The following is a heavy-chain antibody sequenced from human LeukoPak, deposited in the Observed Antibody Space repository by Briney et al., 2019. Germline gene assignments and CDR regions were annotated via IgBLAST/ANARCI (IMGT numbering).Heavy chain of an antibody. J-gene: IGHJ4*02. CDR1: GGSMSSSY. CDR3: ASGSARSAYYFDY. CDR2: IFESGST. V-gene: IGHV4-59*01. Sequence: SETLSLTRTVSGGSMSSSYGSWVRPPPARGLEWRAYIFESGSTNYNPSLEARHTISIDPSKNQLSLNLRCVTAAHTAVFYRASGSARSAYYFDYWGQGTLVTVSS.